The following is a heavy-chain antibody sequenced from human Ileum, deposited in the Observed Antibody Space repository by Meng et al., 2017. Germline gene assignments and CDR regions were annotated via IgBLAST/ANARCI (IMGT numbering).Heavy chain of an antibody. Sequence: LEESGSGRVQPSETWSLTCTVSGGAISGYFWSWIRQPAGKGLEWIGRLYTSGITNYNPSLKSRVTVSVGTSTSQFSLNLTSVTAADTAIYYCAREKQQLGFDSWGQGTLVTVSS. V-gene: IGHV4-4*07. D-gene: IGHD1-1*01. J-gene: IGHJ4*02. CDR3: AREKQQLGFDS. CDR2: LYTSGIT. CDR1: GGAISGYF.